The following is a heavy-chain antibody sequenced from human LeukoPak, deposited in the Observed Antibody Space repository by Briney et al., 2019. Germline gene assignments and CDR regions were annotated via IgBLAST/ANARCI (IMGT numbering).Heavy chain of an antibody. V-gene: IGHV3-73*01. D-gene: IGHD3-22*01. Sequence: PGGSLRLSCAASGFTFSGSAMHWVRQASGQGLEWVGRIRSKANSYATAYAASVKGRFTISRDDSKNTAYLQMNSLKTEDTAVYYCTRLIVDSSGYSFDYWGQGTLVTVSS. CDR3: TRLIVDSSGYSFDY. J-gene: IGHJ4*02. CDR1: GFTFSGSA. CDR2: IRSKANSYAT.